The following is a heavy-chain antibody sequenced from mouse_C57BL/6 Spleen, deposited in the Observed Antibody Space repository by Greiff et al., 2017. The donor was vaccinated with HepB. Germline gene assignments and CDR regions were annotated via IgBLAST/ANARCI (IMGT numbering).Heavy chain of an antibody. J-gene: IGHJ2*01. CDR1: GYTFTSYW. D-gene: IGHD1-1*01. CDR3: ARDTTVYSDY. Sequence: QVHVKQSGAELVKPGASVKMSCKASGYTFTSYWITWVKQRPGQGLEWIGDIYPGSGSTNYNEKFKSKATLTVDTSSSTAYMQLSSLTSEDSAVYYCARDTTVYSDYWGKGTTLTVSS. V-gene: IGHV1-55*01. CDR2: IYPGSGST.